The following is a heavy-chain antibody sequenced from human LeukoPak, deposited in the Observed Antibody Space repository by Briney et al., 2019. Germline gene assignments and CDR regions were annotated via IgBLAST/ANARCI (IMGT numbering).Heavy chain of an antibody. V-gene: IGHV3-53*01. Sequence: GGSLRLSCAASGFTFSSYALSWVRQAPGKGLEWVSVIYSGGSTYYADSVKGRFTISRDNSKNTLYLQMNSLRAEDTAVYYCAREGSGYDSHIPFDYWGQGTLVTVSS. CDR2: IYSGGST. CDR3: AREGSGYDSHIPFDY. J-gene: IGHJ4*02. D-gene: IGHD5-12*01. CDR1: GFTFSSYA.